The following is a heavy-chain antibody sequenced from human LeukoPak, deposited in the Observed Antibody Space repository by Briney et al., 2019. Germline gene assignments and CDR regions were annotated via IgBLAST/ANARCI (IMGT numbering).Heavy chain of an antibody. J-gene: IGHJ6*02. D-gene: IGHD1-1*01. Sequence: GGSLRLSCAASGFTVSSNYMSWVRQAPGKGLEWVSVIYSGGSTYYADSVKGRFTISRHNSKNTLYLQMNSLRAEDTAVYYCASSTTQGYYYYGMDVWGQGTTVTVSS. CDR2: IYSGGST. CDR3: ASSTTQGYYYYGMDV. CDR1: GFTVSSNY. V-gene: IGHV3-53*04.